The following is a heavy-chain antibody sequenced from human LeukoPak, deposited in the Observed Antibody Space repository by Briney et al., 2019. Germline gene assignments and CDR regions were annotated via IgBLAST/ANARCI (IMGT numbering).Heavy chain of an antibody. CDR2: ISSSGSTI. V-gene: IGHV3-48*03. CDR1: GFTFSSYE. J-gene: IGHJ4*02. Sequence: PGGSLRLSCAASGFTFSSYEMNWVRQAPGKGLEWVSYISSSGSTIYYADSVKGRFTISRDNAKNSLYLQMISLRAEDTAVYYCARGWGNYYFDYWGQGTLVTVSS. CDR3: ARGWGNYYFDY. D-gene: IGHD3-16*01.